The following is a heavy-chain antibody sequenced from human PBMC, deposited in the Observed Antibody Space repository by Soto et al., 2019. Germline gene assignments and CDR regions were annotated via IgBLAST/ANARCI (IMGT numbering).Heavy chain of an antibody. V-gene: IGHV4-39*01. CDR2: IYYSGST. CDR3: ARHATTVTGFDY. Sequence: SETLSLTCTFSGGSISSSSYYWGWIRQPPGKGLEWIGSIYYSGSTYYNPSLKSRVTISVDTSKNQFSLKLSSVTAADTAVYYCARHATTVTGFDYWGQGTLVTVSS. CDR1: GGSISSSSYY. D-gene: IGHD4-17*01. J-gene: IGHJ4*02.